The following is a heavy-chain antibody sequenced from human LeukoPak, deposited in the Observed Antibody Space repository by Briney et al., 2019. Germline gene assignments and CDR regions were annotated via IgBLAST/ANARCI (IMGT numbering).Heavy chain of an antibody. CDR1: GYSFTSYW. J-gene: IGHJ4*02. CDR2: IYAGDSDT. CDR3: ARSVLVGSGIRTNYY. D-gene: IGHD3-10*01. V-gene: IGHV5-51*01. Sequence: GESLKISCKGSGYSFTSYWIGWVRQMPGKGLEWMGIIYAGDSDTRYSPSFQGQVTISADKSISSAYLQWSSLKASDTAMYYCARSVLVGSGIRTNYYWGQGTLVTVSS.